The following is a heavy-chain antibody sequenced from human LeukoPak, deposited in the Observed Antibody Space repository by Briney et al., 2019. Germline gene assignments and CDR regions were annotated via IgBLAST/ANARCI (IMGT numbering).Heavy chain of an antibody. CDR3: ASPASGSYHDAFDI. CDR2: IYTSGST. V-gene: IGHV4-4*07. Sequence: SETLSLTCTVSGGSISSYYWSWIRQPPGKGLEWIGRIYTSGSTNYNPSLKSRVTMSVDTSKNQFSLKLSSVTAADTAVYYCASPASGSYHDAFDIWGRGTMVTVSS. CDR1: GGSISSYY. J-gene: IGHJ3*02. D-gene: IGHD1-26*01.